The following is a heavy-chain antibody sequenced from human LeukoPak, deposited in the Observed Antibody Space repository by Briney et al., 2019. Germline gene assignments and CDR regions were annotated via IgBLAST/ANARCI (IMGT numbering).Heavy chain of an antibody. Sequence: SETLSLTCTLSGGSIGSYYWSWIRQPPGKGLEWIGYVSYSGSTDYNPSLKSRVSISVDTSKSQFSLRLTSMTAADTAVYYCARQRAYYFDYWGQGTLVTVSS. V-gene: IGHV4-59*08. J-gene: IGHJ4*02. CDR2: VSYSGST. CDR3: ARQRAYYFDY. CDR1: GGSIGSYY.